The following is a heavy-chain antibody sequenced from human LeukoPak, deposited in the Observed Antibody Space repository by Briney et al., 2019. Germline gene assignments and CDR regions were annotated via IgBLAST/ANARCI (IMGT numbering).Heavy chain of an antibody. CDR3: ARHTDYNLIDY. CDR1: GGSISSSSYY. Sequence: SETLSLTCTVSGGSISSSSYYWGWIRQPPGKGLEWIGSIYYSGSTYYNPSLKSRVTISVDTSKNQFSLKLSSVTAADTAVYYCARHTDYNLIDYWGQGTLVTVSS. CDR2: IYYSGST. D-gene: IGHD4-11*01. V-gene: IGHV4-39*01. J-gene: IGHJ4*02.